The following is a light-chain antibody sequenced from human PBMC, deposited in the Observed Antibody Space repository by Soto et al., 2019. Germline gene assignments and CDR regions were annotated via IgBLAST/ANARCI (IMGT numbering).Light chain of an antibody. CDR1: QSISSW. Sequence: DIHMTQSPSTLSASALDRVTMACRASQSISSWLAWYQQKPGKAPKLLIYDASSLESGVPSRFSGSGSGTEFTLTISSLQPDDFATYYCQQHNSYRTFGQGTKVDIK. V-gene: IGKV1-5*01. CDR3: QQHNSYRT. CDR2: DAS. J-gene: IGKJ1*01.